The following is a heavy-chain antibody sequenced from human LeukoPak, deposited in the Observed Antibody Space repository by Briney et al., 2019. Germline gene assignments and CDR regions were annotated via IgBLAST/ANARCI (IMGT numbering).Heavy chain of an antibody. CDR3: AKGSSGRRPYYFDY. D-gene: IGHD3-10*01. J-gene: IGHJ4*02. CDR2: ITDNGDDT. V-gene: IGHV3-23*01. CDR1: GFTFRTSA. Sequence: GGSLRLSRAASGFTFRTSAMSWVRQVPGKGLEWVSAITDNGDDTYHADSVKGRFTISRDNSKSTLYFQMNSLTAEDTAVYYCAKGSSGRRPYYFDYWGQGTLVTVSS.